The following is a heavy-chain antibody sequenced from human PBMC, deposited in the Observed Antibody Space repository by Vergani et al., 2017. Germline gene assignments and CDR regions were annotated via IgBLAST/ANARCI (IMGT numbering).Heavy chain of an antibody. J-gene: IGHJ6*03. Sequence: QVHLVQSGAEVKKPGASVKVSCKASGYTFSSYYMNWVRQAPGQGLEWMGIINPSGGSTSYAQKFQGRVTMTRDPSTSTVYMELGSLRSEDTAVYYCARAYCSSTSCPSYYMDVWGKGTTVTVSS. CDR2: INPSGGST. D-gene: IGHD2-2*01. V-gene: IGHV1-46*03. CDR1: GYTFSSYY. CDR3: ARAYCSSTSCPSYYMDV.